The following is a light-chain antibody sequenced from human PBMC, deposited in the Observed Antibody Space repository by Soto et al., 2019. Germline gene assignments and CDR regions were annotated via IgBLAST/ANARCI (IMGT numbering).Light chain of an antibody. CDR2: GAS. V-gene: IGKV3-20*01. Sequence: ETVLTQSPGTLSLSPGERATLSCRASQSVAKNYLAWYQHKPGQGPRLLISGASSRATGIPDRFSGSGSGTDFPLTISKLQPEDFAVYYCLQYASYPLSFGGGTKVEI. J-gene: IGKJ4*01. CDR1: QSVAKNY. CDR3: LQYASYPLS.